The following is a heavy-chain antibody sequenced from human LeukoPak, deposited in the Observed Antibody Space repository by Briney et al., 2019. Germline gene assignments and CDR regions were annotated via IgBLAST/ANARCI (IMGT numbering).Heavy chain of an antibody. Sequence: GGSLRLSCAASGFTFYDYAMHWVRHAPGKGLEWVSGISWNSGSIGYADSVKGRFTISRDNAKNSLYLQMNSLRAEDTALYYCAKDRGPVVPAAHFDYWGQGTLVTVSS. CDR3: AKDRGPVVPAAHFDY. D-gene: IGHD2-2*01. J-gene: IGHJ4*02. CDR1: GFTFYDYA. V-gene: IGHV3-9*01. CDR2: ISWNSGSI.